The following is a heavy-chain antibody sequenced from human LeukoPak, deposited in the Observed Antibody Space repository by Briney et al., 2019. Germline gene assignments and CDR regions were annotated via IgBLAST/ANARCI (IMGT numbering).Heavy chain of an antibody. J-gene: IGHJ6*03. D-gene: IGHD1-26*01. CDR3: ARLVGATTYYYYMDV. CDR1: GYTFTSYD. Sequence: ASVTVSFKASGYTFTSYDINWVRQATGQGLEWMGWMNPNSGNTGYAQKFQGRVTITRNTSISTAYMELSSLRSEDTAVYYCARLVGATTYYYYMDVWGKGTTVTVSS. CDR2: MNPNSGNT. V-gene: IGHV1-8*03.